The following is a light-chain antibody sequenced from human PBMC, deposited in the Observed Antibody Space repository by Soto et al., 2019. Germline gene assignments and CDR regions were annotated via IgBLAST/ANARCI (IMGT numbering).Light chain of an antibody. V-gene: IGKV3-15*01. CDR1: QSVSSN. CDR3: QQYNNWPIT. CDR2: GAS. Sequence: EIVMTQSPATLSVSPGERATLSCRASQSVSSNLAWYQQKPGQAPRLLIYGASTRATGIPARFSGSGSGTEFTLTISSLQSEDFAVYYCQQYNNWPITFGQGTVLEI. J-gene: IGKJ5*01.